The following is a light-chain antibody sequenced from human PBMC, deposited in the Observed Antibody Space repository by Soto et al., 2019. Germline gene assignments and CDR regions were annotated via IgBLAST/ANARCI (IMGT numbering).Light chain of an antibody. J-gene: IGKJ4*01. V-gene: IGKV3-11*01. CDR3: QQRSNWPS. Sequence: EIVLTQSPATLSLSPGERATLSCRASQSVSSYLAWYQQKPGQAPRLLIYDASNRATGIPARFSGSGSGTDFTLTISSLEPEDFAVYYCQQRSNWPSFGAGTKVEIK. CDR1: QSVSSY. CDR2: DAS.